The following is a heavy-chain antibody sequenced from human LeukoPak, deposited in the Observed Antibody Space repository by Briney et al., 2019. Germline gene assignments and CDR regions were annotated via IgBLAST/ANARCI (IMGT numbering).Heavy chain of an antibody. Sequence: PSETLPLTCTVSGGPISSYYWSWIRQPAGKGLEWIGRIYTSGSTNYNPSLKSRVTMSVDTSKNQFSLKLSSVTAADTAVYYCATQHRTNWNDQHWSQGTLVTVSS. V-gene: IGHV4-4*07. CDR2: IYTSGST. CDR1: GGPISSYY. D-gene: IGHD1-20*01. J-gene: IGHJ4*02. CDR3: ATQHRTNWNDQH.